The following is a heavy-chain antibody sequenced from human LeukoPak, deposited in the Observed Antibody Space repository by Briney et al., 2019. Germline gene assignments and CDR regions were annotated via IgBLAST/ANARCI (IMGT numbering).Heavy chain of an antibody. V-gene: IGHV3-49*03. Sequence: GGSLRLACTASGFTFGDFAMGWFRQAPGKGLGWVGFIRSHTYGGTAEYAASVKDRFTISRDDSKSIAYLQMNSLKTEDTAVYYCTRDVFRTWPYYFDYWGQGTVVTVSS. CDR2: IRSHTYGGTA. CDR1: GFTFGDFA. D-gene: IGHD3-16*01. CDR3: TRDVFRTWPYYFDY. J-gene: IGHJ4*02.